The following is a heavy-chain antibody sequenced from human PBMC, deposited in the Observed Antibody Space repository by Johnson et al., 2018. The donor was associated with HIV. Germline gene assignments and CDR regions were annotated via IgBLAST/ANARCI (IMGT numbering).Heavy chain of an antibody. Sequence: QVQLVESGGGVVQPGRSLRLSCAASGFTFSSYGMHWVRQAPGKGLEWVAFVRYDGSNKYYADSVKGRFTISRDNSKNTLYMQMNSLRAEDTAVYYCARERYGSQAIDGFDIWGQGTMVTVSS. CDR2: VRYDGSNK. CDR3: ARERYGSQAIDGFDI. CDR1: GFTFSSYG. V-gene: IGHV3-30*02. J-gene: IGHJ3*02. D-gene: IGHD2-15*01.